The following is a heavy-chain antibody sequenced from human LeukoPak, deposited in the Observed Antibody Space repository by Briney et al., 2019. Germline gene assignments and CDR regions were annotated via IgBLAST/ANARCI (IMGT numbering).Heavy chain of an antibody. CDR3: ARDFGTTGWHTFDY. Sequence: SQTLSLTCVVSGDSVSSKNGAWNWIRQSPSRGLEWLGRTYYRSKWYNDYAESMEGRMTISQDTLKNQYSLHLNSVTPDDTAVYYCARDFGTTGWHTFDYWGQGTLVTVCS. CDR1: GDSVSSKNGA. J-gene: IGHJ4*02. D-gene: IGHD6-19*01. V-gene: IGHV6-1*01. CDR2: TYYRSKWYN.